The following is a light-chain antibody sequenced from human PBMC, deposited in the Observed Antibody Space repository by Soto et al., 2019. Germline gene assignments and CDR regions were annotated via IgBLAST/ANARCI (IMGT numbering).Light chain of an antibody. Sequence: EIVMTQSPATLSVSPGERATLSCWASQSVSSNLAWYQQKSGQAPRLLMYGASTRATGIPARFSGSGSGTEFTLTISSLQSEDFAVYYCHQYGSSPPTFGQGTKVEIK. CDR3: HQYGSSPPT. CDR1: QSVSSN. J-gene: IGKJ1*01. V-gene: IGKV3-15*01. CDR2: GAS.